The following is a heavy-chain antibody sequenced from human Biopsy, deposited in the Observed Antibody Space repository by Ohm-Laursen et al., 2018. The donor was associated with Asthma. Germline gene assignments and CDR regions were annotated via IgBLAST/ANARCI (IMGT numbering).Heavy chain of an antibody. D-gene: IGHD6-13*01. Sequence: SVKVSCKTSGYTFIGYHIHWVRQAPGQGLEWMGRINPNNGATNNAQKFQGRVTMTRDTSISTAYMEVSRLRSDDTAVYFCARGQKSAGDRWFDPWGQGTLVTVSP. CDR2: INPNNGAT. CDR1: GYTFIGYH. CDR3: ARGQKSAGDRWFDP. J-gene: IGHJ5*02. V-gene: IGHV1-2*06.